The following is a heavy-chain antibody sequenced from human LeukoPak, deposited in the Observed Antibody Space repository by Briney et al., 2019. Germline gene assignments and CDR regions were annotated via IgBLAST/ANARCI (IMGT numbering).Heavy chain of an antibody. CDR3: ARDRRAEDCSGGSCYYYYGMDV. CDR1: GGSISSSNW. J-gene: IGHJ6*02. D-gene: IGHD2-15*01. V-gene: IGHV4-4*02. Sequence: TSETLSLTCTVSGGSISSSNWWSWVRQPPGKGLEWIGEIYHSGSTNYNPSLKSRVTISVDKSKNQFSLKLSSVTAADTAVYYCARDRRAEDCSGGSCYYYYGMDVWGQGTTVTVSS. CDR2: IYHSGST.